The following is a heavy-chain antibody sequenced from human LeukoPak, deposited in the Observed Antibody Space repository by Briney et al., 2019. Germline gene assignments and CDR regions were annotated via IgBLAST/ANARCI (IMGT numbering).Heavy chain of an antibody. CDR2: INTDGRIT. CDR3: TRDGGSFCDFDY. CDR1: GFSFRNYA. D-gene: IGHD1-26*01. Sequence: GGSLGLSCVASGFSFRNYAIQWVRQAPGKGLEYVSVINTDGRITYYADSVKGRFTISRDNSKNTVYLQMDSLRGEDMAVYYCTRDGGSFCDFDYWGQGALVTVSS. J-gene: IGHJ4*02. V-gene: IGHV3-64*02.